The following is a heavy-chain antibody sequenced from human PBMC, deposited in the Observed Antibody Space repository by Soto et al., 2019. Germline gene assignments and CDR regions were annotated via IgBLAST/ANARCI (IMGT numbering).Heavy chain of an antibody. CDR3: ARSGTAMVNNWFDP. CDR1: GFTFSSYG. CDR2: IWYDGSNK. Sequence: GGSLRLSCAASGFTFSSYGMHWVRQAPGKGLEWVAVIWYDGSNKYYADSVKGRFTISRDNSKNTLYLQMNSLRAEDTAVYYCARSGTAMVNNWFDPWGQGTLVTVSS. D-gene: IGHD5-18*01. J-gene: IGHJ5*02. V-gene: IGHV3-33*01.